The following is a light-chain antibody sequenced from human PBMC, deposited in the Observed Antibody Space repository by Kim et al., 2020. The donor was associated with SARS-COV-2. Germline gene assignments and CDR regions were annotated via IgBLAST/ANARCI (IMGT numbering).Light chain of an antibody. Sequence: PGRTDTLPCCSSTGAVTSGHHPYWFQQKPGQAPKTLIYDTRNKPSWTPARFSGSLLGGNAALTLSGALPEDEAEYYCLLYFNGYRIFGGGTQLTVL. CDR1: TGAVTSGHH. V-gene: IGLV7-46*01. CDR3: LLYFNGYRI. J-gene: IGLJ2*01. CDR2: DTR.